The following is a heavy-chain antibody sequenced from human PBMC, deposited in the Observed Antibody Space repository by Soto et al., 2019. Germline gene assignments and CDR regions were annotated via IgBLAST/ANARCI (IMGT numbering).Heavy chain of an antibody. CDR1: GFTVSDNY. J-gene: IGHJ4*02. CDR2: VFAGGNT. Sequence: PGGSLRLSCAAFGFTVSDNYMSWVRQAPGRGLEWVSIVFAGGNTYYADSVKGRFTISRDNSKNTLNLQMNSLRVEDTAVYYCARGDFDSWGQGTLVTVSS. CDR3: ARGDFDS. V-gene: IGHV3-66*01.